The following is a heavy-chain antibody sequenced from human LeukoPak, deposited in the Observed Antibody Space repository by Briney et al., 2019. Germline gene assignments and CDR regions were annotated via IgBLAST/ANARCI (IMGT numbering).Heavy chain of an antibody. CDR2: IYYSGRN. CDR3: ARDRGDGYDYFWDY. CDR1: GGSISSSSYY. J-gene: IGHJ4*02. V-gene: IGHV4-39*07. D-gene: IGHD5-12*01. Sequence: PSETLSLTCTVSGGSISSSSYYWGWIRQPPGKGLEWIGSIYYSGRNYYNPSLKSRVTISVDTSKNQFSVKLSSVTAADTAVYYCARDRGDGYDYFWDYWGQGTLVTVSS.